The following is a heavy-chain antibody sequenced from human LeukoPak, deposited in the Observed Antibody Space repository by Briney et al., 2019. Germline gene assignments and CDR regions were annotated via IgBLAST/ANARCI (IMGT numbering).Heavy chain of an antibody. CDR1: GGTFISYA. V-gene: IGHV1-69*05. D-gene: IGHD2-2*01. CDR2: IIPIFGTA. Sequence: ASVKVSCKASGGTFISYAISWVRQAPGQGLEWMGGIIPIFGTANYAQKFQGRVTITTDESTSTAYMELSSLRSEDTAVYYCARGFVVVPPLPSPDAFDIWGQGTMVTVSS. J-gene: IGHJ3*02. CDR3: ARGFVVVPPLPSPDAFDI.